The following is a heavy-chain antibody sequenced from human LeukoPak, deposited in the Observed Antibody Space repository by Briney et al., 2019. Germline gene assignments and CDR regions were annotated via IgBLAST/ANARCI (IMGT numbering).Heavy chain of an antibody. CDR3: ARVVGAGYFDL. CDR1: GFTFSSYW. V-gene: IGHV3-7*01. CDR2: INQDGSGK. D-gene: IGHD1-26*01. Sequence: GGSLRLSCAASGFTFSSYWMSWVRQAPGKGLKWVANINQDGSGKYYVDSVKGRFTISRDNAKNSLYLQMNSLRAEDTAVYYCARVVGAGYFDLWGRGTLVTVSS. J-gene: IGHJ2*01.